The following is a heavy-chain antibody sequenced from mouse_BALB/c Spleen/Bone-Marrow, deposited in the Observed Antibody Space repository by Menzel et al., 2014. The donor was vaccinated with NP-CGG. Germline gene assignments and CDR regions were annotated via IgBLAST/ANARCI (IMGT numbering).Heavy chain of an antibody. V-gene: IGHV5-4*02. CDR2: ISDGGSYT. D-gene: IGHD1-1*01. Sequence: EVKLEESGGGLVKPGGSLKLSCAASGFTFXDYYMYWVRQTPEKRLEWVATISDGGSYTYYPDSVKGRFTISRDNAKNNLYLQMSSLKSEDTAMYYCARGSGYFDYWGQGTTLTVSS. J-gene: IGHJ2*01. CDR3: ARGSGYFDY. CDR1: GFTFXDYY.